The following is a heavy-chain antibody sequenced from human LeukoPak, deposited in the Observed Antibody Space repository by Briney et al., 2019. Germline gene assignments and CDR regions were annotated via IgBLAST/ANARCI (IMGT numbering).Heavy chain of an antibody. CDR1: GFSVSNNY. J-gene: IGHJ4*02. CDR2: IYSGGST. Sequence: GGSLRLSCAASGFSVSNNYMSWVRQAPGKGLEWVSVIYSGGSTFYADSVKGRFTISRDNAKNSLYLQVNSLRAEDTAVYYCARPTIAAAGNFEYWGQGTLVTVSS. V-gene: IGHV3-53*01. D-gene: IGHD6-13*01. CDR3: ARPTIAAAGNFEY.